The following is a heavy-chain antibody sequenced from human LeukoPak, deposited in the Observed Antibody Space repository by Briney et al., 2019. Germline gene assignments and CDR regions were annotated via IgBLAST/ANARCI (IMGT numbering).Heavy chain of an antibody. Sequence: GGSLRLSCAASGFTFNGYWMNWVPQAPGKGLEWVGNINGDESAKYYVDSVKGRFTISRDNARNSSYLQMNSLRADGSAVYYCTSGHYGGYPGGQDTLVTVSS. CDR1: GFTFNGYW. CDR2: INGDESAK. D-gene: IGHD4/OR15-4a*01. V-gene: IGHV3-7*01. CDR3: TSGHYGGYP. J-gene: IGHJ5*02.